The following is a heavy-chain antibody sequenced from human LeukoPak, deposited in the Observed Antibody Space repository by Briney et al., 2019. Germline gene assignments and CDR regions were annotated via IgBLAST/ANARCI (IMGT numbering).Heavy chain of an antibody. V-gene: IGHV3-23*01. J-gene: IGHJ4*02. Sequence: GGSLRLSCAASGFTFSTYAMTWVRQAPGKGLEWVSAISGSSGNTFCADSVKGRFTISRDNSKNTLYLQMNSLRAEDTAIYYCAKPYYYNTSGYYWGQGTLVTVSS. D-gene: IGHD3-22*01. CDR1: GFTFSTYA. CDR3: AKPYYYNTSGYY. CDR2: ISGSSGNT.